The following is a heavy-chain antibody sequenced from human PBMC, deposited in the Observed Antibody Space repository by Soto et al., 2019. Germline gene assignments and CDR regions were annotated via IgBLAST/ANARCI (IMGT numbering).Heavy chain of an antibody. CDR2: IKRKTDGGTT. J-gene: IGHJ3*01. Sequence: EAQLVESGGGLVKPGESLRLSCAASGFTFSNDWMSWVRQAPGKGLEWVGRIKRKTDGGTTDYATPVKGRFTISRDDSKNTLYLQMNKLKIEDTAVYFCATVFYCRRTSCPGAVDLWGQGAMGTVSS. V-gene: IGHV3-15*01. CDR1: GFTFSNDW. CDR3: ATVFYCRRTSCPGAVDL. D-gene: IGHD2-2*01.